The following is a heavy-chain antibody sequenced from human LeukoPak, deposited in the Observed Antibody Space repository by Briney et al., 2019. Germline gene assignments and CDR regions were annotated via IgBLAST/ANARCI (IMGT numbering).Heavy chain of an antibody. CDR2: ISGSGGST. J-gene: IGHJ4*02. CDR1: GFTFSSYA. D-gene: IGHD5-12*01. V-gene: IGHV3-23*01. CDR3: ASYVDIVATTEFDY. Sequence: GRSLRLSCAASGFTFSSYAMSWVRQAPGKGLEWVSAISGSGGSTYYADSVKGRFTISRDNSKNTLYLQMNSLRAEDTAVYYCASYVDIVATTEFDYWGQGTLVTVSS.